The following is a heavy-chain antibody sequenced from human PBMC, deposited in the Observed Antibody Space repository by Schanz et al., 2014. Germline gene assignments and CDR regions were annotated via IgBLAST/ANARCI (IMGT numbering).Heavy chain of an antibody. D-gene: IGHD3-10*01. J-gene: IGHJ4*02. V-gene: IGHV4-4*02. CDR3: ARGGQGFGEPHQRLFEY. CDR1: GASVSSDNW. Sequence: QVQLEESGAGLVKPSGTLSLTCAVSGASVSSDNWWNWVRQPPGKGLEWIGEIYDSGNTNYNPSLRGRVTMSVDDSKNQFSLHLTAVTAADTAVYYCARGGQGFGEPHQRLFEYWGPGTLVTVSS. CDR2: IYDSGNT.